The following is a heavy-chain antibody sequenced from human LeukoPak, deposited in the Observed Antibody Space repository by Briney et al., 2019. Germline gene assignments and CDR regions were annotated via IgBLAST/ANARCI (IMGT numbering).Heavy chain of an antibody. CDR3: ALLMITFGGLDY. CDR1: GFTFSSYS. Sequence: GGSLRLSCAASGFTFSSYSMNWVRQAPGKGLEWVSSISSSSSYIYYADSVKGRFTISRDNAKNSLYLQMNSLRAEDTAVYYCALLMITFGGLDYWGQGTLVTVSS. CDR2: ISSSSSYI. J-gene: IGHJ4*02. D-gene: IGHD3-16*01. V-gene: IGHV3-21*01.